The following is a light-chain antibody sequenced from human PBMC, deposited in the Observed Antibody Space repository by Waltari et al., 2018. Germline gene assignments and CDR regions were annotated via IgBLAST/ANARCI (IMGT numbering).Light chain of an antibody. CDR2: EAS. CDR3: QNHERLPAT. V-gene: IGKV3-20*01. Sequence: VFTQSPGNLSLSPGERATPSCRASQSISRYLVWYQQKPCQPPRLLIYEASRRATGIPDRFSGSGSGTDFSLTISRLEPEDFGVYYCQNHERLPATFGQGTRVEI. J-gene: IGKJ1*01. CDR1: QSISRY.